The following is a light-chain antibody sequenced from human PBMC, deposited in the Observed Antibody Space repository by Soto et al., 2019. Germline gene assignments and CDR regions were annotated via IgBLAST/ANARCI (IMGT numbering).Light chain of an antibody. V-gene: IGKV3-20*01. J-gene: IGKJ1*01. CDR3: QQDGTSPTT. Sequence: EIVLTQSPGTLSLSPGERATLSCRASQSLSNNYLTWYQQKPGQAARRLIFAASFRATGIPDRFSGSGSGTQFTLTISRPEPEDSAVYYCQQDGTSPTTFGPGTKVDIK. CDR1: QSLSNNY. CDR2: AAS.